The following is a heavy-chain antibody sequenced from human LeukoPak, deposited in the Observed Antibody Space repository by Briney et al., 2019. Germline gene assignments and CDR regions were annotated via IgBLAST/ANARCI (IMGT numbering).Heavy chain of an antibody. J-gene: IGHJ2*01. Sequence: GRTLRFSCAASGFTVSSYAMHRVAQAPGKGLEWVAFISYDGGNKYYADSVKGRFTISRDNSKNTLYLQMNSLRAEDTAVYYCARDFSAALVWYFALWGRGTLVTVSS. V-gene: IGHV3-30-3*01. D-gene: IGHD6-13*01. CDR1: GFTVSSYA. CDR2: ISYDGGNK. CDR3: ARDFSAALVWYFAL.